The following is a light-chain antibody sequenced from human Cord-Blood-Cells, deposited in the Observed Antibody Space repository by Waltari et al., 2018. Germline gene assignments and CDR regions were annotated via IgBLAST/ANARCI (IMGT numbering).Light chain of an antibody. Sequence: QSALTQPPSASGSPGQSVTTPCTGTSSAVVCSNYVSWYQQHPGNAPKLMIKEVSKRPSGVPDRFSGSKSGNTASLTVSGLQAEDEADYYCSSYAGSSYVFGTGTKVTVL. J-gene: IGLJ1*01. V-gene: IGLV2-8*01. CDR1: SSAVVCSNY. CDR2: EVS. CDR3: SSYAGSSYV.